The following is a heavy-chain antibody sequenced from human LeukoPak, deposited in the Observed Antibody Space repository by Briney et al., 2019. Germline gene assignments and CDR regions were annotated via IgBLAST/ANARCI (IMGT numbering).Heavy chain of an antibody. V-gene: IGHV4-59*01. J-gene: IGHJ3*02. CDR1: GGSLSTYY. Sequence: SETLSLTCTVFGGSLSTYYWNWIRQTPGKGLEWIGYIYNIGRTNYNPSLRSRVTMSIDTSKDQFSLTVRSVTPADTATYYCARDMAPLGAFDIWGQGTMVTVSS. CDR2: IYNIGRT. D-gene: IGHD3-16*02. CDR3: ARDMAPLGAFDI.